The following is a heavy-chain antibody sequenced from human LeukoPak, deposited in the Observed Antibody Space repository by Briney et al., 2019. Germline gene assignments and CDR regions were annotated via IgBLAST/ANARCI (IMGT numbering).Heavy chain of an antibody. V-gene: IGHV1-18*01. CDR2: ISAYNVHT. CDR1: GGTFSRYV. D-gene: IGHD3-10*01. Sequence: ASVKVSCKASGGTFSRYVLSWVRQAPGQGLEWIGRISAYNVHTNYALNLQGRVTMTTDTSTSTAYMELRSLRSDDTAVYYCARAYGSGSYYDYWGQGTLVTVSS. J-gene: IGHJ4*02. CDR3: ARAYGSGSYYDY.